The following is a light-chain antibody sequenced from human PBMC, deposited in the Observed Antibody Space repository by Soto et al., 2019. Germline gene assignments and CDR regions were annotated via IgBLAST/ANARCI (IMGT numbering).Light chain of an antibody. CDR3: AAWDGSLNGVL. J-gene: IGLJ2*01. V-gene: IGLV1-44*01. CDR1: MTNIGTNT. Sequence: QSVLTQPPSASGTPGQRVTISCSGDMTNIGTNTVNWYQQLPGTAPKVLIYSNSQRPSGVPDRFSGSRSGTSASLAISGLQSEDEADYYCAAWDGSLNGVLFGGGTKVTVL. CDR2: SNS.